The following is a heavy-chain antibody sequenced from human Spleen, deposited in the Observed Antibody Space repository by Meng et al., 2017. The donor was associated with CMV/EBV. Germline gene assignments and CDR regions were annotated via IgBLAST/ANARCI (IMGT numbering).Heavy chain of an antibody. Sequence: VQLGESGGGGVQPGRSLRPSCAASGFTFSSYAMHWVRQAPGKGLEWVAVISYDGSNKYYADSVKGRFTISRDNSKNTLYLQMNSLRAEDTAVYYCARASSGWYVGYWGQGTLVTVSS. CDR1: GFTFSSYA. CDR3: ARASSGWYVGY. CDR2: ISYDGSNK. V-gene: IGHV3-30*14. D-gene: IGHD6-19*01. J-gene: IGHJ4*02.